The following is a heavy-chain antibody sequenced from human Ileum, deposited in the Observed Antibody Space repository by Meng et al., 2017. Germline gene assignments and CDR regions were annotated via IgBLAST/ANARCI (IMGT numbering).Heavy chain of an antibody. CDR3: VKDWGGAGALDY. J-gene: IGHJ4*02. V-gene: IGHV3-74*01. CDR2: IKPDGRTT. Sequence: EVQLVGAGGGLVQPGGSLTLSCAASGFTFSTYAMHWVRQAPGKGLVWVSQIKPDGRTTAYADSVKGRFTISRDNTKNTLYLQMTDLRAEDTAVYYCVKDWGGAGALDYWGQGSLVTVSS. CDR1: GFTFSTYA. D-gene: IGHD3-16*01.